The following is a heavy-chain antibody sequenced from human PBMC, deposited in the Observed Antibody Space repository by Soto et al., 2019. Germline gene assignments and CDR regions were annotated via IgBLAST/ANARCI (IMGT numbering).Heavy chain of an antibody. CDR1: GFTFSSYA. D-gene: IGHD3-10*01. CDR3: AKVTDYYGSGRAAFDI. CDR2: ISGSGGST. V-gene: IGHV3-23*01. J-gene: IGHJ3*02. Sequence: EVQLLESGGGLVQPGGSLRLSCAASGFTFSSYAMSWVRQAPGKGLEWVSAISGSGGSTYYADSGKGRFTISRDNSKNTLYLQMNSLRVEDTAVYYCAKVTDYYGSGRAAFDIWGQGTMVTVSS.